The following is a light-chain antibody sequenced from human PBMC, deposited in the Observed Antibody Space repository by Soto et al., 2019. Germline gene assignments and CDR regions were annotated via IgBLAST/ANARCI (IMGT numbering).Light chain of an antibody. CDR1: SSDVGGYNY. J-gene: IGLJ2*01. CDR3: SSYTSSSTVV. Sequence: QSALTQPASVSGSPGQSITISCTRTSSDVGGYNYVSWYQQHPGKAPKLMIYEVSNRPSGVSNRFSGSKSGNTASLTISGLQAEDEADYYCSSYTSSSTVVFGGGTMLTVL. CDR2: EVS. V-gene: IGLV2-14*01.